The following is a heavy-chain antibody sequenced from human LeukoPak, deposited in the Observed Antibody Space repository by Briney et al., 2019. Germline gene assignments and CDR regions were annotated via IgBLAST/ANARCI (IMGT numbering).Heavy chain of an antibody. J-gene: IGHJ4*02. CDR1: GFALSSYW. CDR3: ASAPKENCFDF. V-gene: IGHV3-7*01. CDR2: INEGGSTM. Sequence: PGGSLRLSCAASGFALSSYWMSWVRQAPGKGLEWVAYINEGGSTMDYGGSVRGRFTISRDNARNSLYLQMNSLRAEDTAVYLCASAPKENCFDFWGQGTLVTASS.